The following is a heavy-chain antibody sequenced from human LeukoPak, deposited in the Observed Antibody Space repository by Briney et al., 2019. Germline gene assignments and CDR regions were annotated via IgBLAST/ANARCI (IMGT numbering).Heavy chain of an antibody. CDR3: ARRLYSSGWTVQANWYFDL. CDR1: VGSISSYY. V-gene: IGHV4-59*08. CDR2: IYYSWCT. J-gene: IGHJ2*01. D-gene: IGHD6-19*01. Sequence: PSETVSLTCTVSVGSISSYYWSWIRQPPAKGLEGMGYIYYSWCTNYNPSLKSQVTISVDPSQNQFSLEPSSVNAEGPAVYYLARRLYSSGWTVQANWYFDLWGRGTLVTVSS.